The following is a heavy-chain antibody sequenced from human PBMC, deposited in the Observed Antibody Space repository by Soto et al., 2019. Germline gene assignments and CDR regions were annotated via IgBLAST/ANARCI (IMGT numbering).Heavy chain of an antibody. CDR1: GGNFSSYA. V-gene: IGHV1-69*13. CDR2: IIPIFGTA. J-gene: IGHJ6*02. D-gene: IGHD3-10*01. CDR3: ASAARGVIDYYYYGMDV. Sequence: SVKVSCKASGGNFSSYAISWVRQAPGQGLEWMGGIIPIFGTANYAQKFQGRVTITADESTSTAYMELSSLSTEDTAVYYCASAARGVIDYYYYGMDVWGQGTTVTFSS.